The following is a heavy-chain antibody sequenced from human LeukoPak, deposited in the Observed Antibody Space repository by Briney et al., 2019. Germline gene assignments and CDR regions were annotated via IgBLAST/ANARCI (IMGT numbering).Heavy chain of an antibody. CDR1: GGSFSGYY. J-gene: IGHJ4*02. Sequence: LSLTCAVYGGSFSGYYWSWIRQPPGKGLEWVAVIWYDGSNKYYADSVKGRFTISRDNSKNTLYLQMNSLRAEDTAVHYCARGGPYDFWSGFNYWGQGTLVTVSS. V-gene: IGHV3-33*08. D-gene: IGHD3-3*01. CDR2: IWYDGSNK. CDR3: ARGGPYDFWSGFNY.